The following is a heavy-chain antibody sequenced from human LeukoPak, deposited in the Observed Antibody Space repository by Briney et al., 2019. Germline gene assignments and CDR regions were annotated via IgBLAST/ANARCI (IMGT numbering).Heavy chain of an antibody. CDR1: GYTLTELS. V-gene: IGHV1-24*01. J-gene: IGHJ4*02. Sequence: ASVKVSCKVSGYTLTELSMHWVRQAPGKGLXXXXXXXXEDGETIYAQKFQGRVTMTEDTSTDTAYMELSSLRPEDTAVYYCATDLACSSTSCYLTNYWGQGTLVTVSS. CDR2: XXXEDGET. CDR3: ATDLACSSTSCYLTNY. D-gene: IGHD2-2*01.